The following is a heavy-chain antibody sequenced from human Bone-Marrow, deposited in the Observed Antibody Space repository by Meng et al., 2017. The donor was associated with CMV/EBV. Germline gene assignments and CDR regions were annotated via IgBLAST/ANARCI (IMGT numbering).Heavy chain of an antibody. CDR3: ARESYCSGGSCYSGVDY. J-gene: IGHJ4*02. D-gene: IGHD2-15*01. V-gene: IGHV1-2*02. CDR2: INPNSGGT. CDR1: GYTFTGYY. Sequence: ASVKVSCKASGYTFTGYYMHWVRQAPGQGLEWMGWINPNSGGTNYAQKFQGRVTMTRETSISTAYMELSRLRSDDTAVYYCARESYCSGGSCYSGVDYWGQGTLVTVSS.